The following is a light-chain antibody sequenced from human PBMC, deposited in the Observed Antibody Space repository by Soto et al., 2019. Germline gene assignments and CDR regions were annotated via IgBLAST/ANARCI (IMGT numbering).Light chain of an antibody. J-gene: IGKJ1*01. CDR3: QQDNSWGT. CDR1: QSINRW. Sequence: IQMTQSPSTLSASVGDRVTITCRASQSINRWLAWYQQRPGKAPRLLIYYASTLETGVPSRFSGSESGTEFTLAINGLQPADFAHYYCQQDNSWGTFGQGTKVEMK. CDR2: YAS. V-gene: IGKV1-5*01.